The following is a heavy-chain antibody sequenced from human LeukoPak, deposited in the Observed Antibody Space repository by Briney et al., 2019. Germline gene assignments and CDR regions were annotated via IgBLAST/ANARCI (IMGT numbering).Heavy chain of an antibody. CDR2: INHSGST. CDR1: GGSFSGYY. CDR3: ARRHGGSYSIFDY. J-gene: IGHJ4*02. D-gene: IGHD1-26*01. V-gene: IGHV4-34*01. Sequence: SETLSLTCAVYGGSFSGYYWSWIRQPPGKGLEWIGEINHSGSTNYNPSLKSRVTISVDTSKNQFSLKLSSVTAADTAVYYCARRHGGSYSIFDYWGQGTLVTVSS.